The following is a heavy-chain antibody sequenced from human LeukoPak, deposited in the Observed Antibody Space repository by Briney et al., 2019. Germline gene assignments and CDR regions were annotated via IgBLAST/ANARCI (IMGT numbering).Heavy chain of an antibody. D-gene: IGHD3-22*01. CDR3: ARYYYDSSGYYYVLDY. V-gene: IGHV3-23*01. J-gene: IGHJ4*02. CDR1: GFTFSNAW. Sequence: GGSLRLSCAASGFTFSNAWMSWVRQAPGKGLEWVSAISGSGGSTYYADSVKGRFTISRDNSKNTLYLQMNSLRAEDTAVYYCARYYYDSSGYYYVLDYWGQGTLVTVSS. CDR2: ISGSGGST.